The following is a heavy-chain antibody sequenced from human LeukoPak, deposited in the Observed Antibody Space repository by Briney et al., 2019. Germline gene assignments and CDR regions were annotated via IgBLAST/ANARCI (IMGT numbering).Heavy chain of an antibody. CDR3: ARGLDGSADDALDI. Sequence: ASVKVSCKASGYTFTGYYIHWVRQAPGQGPEWMGWINPNSGGTNYAQKFQGGVTMTRDTSISTAYMVLSSLRSDDTAVYYCARGLDGSADDALDIWGQGTMVTVSS. J-gene: IGHJ3*02. V-gene: IGHV1-2*02. CDR1: GYTFTGYY. D-gene: IGHD3-22*01. CDR2: INPNSGGT.